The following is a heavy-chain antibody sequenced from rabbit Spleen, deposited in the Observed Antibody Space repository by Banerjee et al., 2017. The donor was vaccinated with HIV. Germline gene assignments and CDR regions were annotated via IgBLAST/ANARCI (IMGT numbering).Heavy chain of an antibody. V-gene: IGHV1S45*01. CDR3: TRVSETSGWGEDL. D-gene: IGHD4-1*01. J-gene: IGHJ4*01. Sequence: QEQLEESGGDLVKPEGSLTLTCTASGFSFSSSYWICWVRQAPGKGLEWIACIGVGVSYSTYYATWAKGRFTISKTSSTTVTLQMTSLTVADTATYFCTRVSETSGWGEDLWGQGTLVTVS. CDR1: GFSFSSSYW. CDR2: IGVGVSYST.